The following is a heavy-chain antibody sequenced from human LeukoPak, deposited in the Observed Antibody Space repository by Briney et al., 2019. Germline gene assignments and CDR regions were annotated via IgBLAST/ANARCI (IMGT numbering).Heavy chain of an antibody. D-gene: IGHD3-10*01. CDR2: ISATGGTI. CDR1: GFTFSSNG. J-gene: IGHJ4*02. V-gene: IGHV3-48*04. Sequence: QAGGSLRLSCAASGFTFSSNGMNWVRQAPGKGLEWVSYISATGGTIYYADSVKGRFTISRDNAKNSLYLQMNSLRAEDTAVYYCARELQRFGESPLDYWGQGTLVTVSS. CDR3: ARELQRFGESPLDY.